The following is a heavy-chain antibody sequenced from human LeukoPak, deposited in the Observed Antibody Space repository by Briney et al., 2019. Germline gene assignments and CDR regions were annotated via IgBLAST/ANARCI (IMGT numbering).Heavy chain of an antibody. CDR2: IYGGGST. CDR3: ARDYYGMDV. CDR1: GFTVSSNY. J-gene: IGHJ6*02. V-gene: IGHV3-53*04. Sequence: GGSLKLSCAASGFTVSSNYMSWVRQAPGQGLEWISFIYGGGSTYYADSVKGRFTSSRHNSKNTLYIQMNSLRAEDTAVYYCARDYYGMDVWGQGTTVTVSS.